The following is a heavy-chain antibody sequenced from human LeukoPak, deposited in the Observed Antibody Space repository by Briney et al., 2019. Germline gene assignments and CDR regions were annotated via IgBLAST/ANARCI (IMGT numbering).Heavy chain of an antibody. J-gene: IGHJ6*03. V-gene: IGHV3-66*01. CDR2: IYSGDGT. CDR3: PTEYPDSSSWTGYYYYMDV. CDR1: GFTVCSNY. Sequence: TGGSLRLSCGASGFTVCSNYMSWVRQARGKVVEWVSDIYSGDGTYYADSGKGRLTLARDNSKNTLDVQMDRLRGEDAAVYYCPTEYPDSSSWTGYYYYMDVSGKGTTVTISS. D-gene: IGHD6-13*01.